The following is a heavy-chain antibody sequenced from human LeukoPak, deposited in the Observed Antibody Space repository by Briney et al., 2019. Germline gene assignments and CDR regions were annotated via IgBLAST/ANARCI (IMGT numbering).Heavy chain of an antibody. J-gene: IGHJ4*02. D-gene: IGHD1-26*01. CDR3: ARDPVGATVVYFDY. CDR2: IYYSGST. CDR1: GGSISSSSYY. Sequence: SETLSLTCTVSGGSISSSSYYWGWIRQPPGKGLEWIGSIYYSGSTYYNPSLKSRVTISVDTSKNQFSLKLSSVTAADTAVYYCARDPVGATVVYFDYWGQGTLVTVSS. V-gene: IGHV4-39*07.